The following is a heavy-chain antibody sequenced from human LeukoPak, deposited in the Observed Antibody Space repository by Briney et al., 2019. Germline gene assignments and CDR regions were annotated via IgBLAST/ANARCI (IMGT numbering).Heavy chain of an antibody. Sequence: QSGGSLRLSCAASGFIFTNYFMSWVRQAPGKGLEWVASINHNGNVNYYVDSVKGRFTISRDNAKNSLYLQMSNLRAEDTAVYFCARGGGLDVWGQGATVTVSS. V-gene: IGHV3-7*03. J-gene: IGHJ6*02. D-gene: IGHD3-16*01. CDR3: ARGGGLDV. CDR1: GFIFTNYF. CDR2: INHNGNVN.